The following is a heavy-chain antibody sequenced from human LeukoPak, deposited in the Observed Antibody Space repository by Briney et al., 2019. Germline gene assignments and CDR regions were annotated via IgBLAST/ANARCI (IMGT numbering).Heavy chain of an antibody. CDR1: GGSFSGYY. J-gene: IGHJ4*02. V-gene: IGHV4-34*01. CDR2: INRSGST. Sequence: KASETLSLTCAVYGGSFSGYYWSWIRQPPGKGLEWIGEINRSGSTNYNPSLKSRVTISVDTSKNQFSLKLSSVTAADTAVYYCARDAHYYDSSGQSDYWGQGTLVTVSS. D-gene: IGHD3-22*01. CDR3: ARDAHYYDSSGQSDY.